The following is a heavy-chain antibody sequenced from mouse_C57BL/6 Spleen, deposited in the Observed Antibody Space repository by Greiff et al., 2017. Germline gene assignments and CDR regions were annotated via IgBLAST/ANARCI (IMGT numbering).Heavy chain of an antibody. D-gene: IGHD1-1*02. CDR1: GFTFSDYG. Sequence: EVKLMESGGGLVKPGGSLKLSCAASGFTFSDYGMHWVRQAPEKGLEWVAYISSGSSTIYYADTVKGRFTISRDNAKNTLFLQMTSLRSEDTAMYYCARMAAMGTWFAYWGQGTLVTVSA. CDR2: ISSGSSTI. CDR3: ARMAAMGTWFAY. J-gene: IGHJ3*01. V-gene: IGHV5-17*01.